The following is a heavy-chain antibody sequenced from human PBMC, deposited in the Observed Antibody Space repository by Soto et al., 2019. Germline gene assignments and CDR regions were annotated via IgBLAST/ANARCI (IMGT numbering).Heavy chain of an antibody. D-gene: IGHD3-3*01. Sequence: SVKVSCKASGGTFSSYAISWVRQAPGQGLEWMGGIIPIFGTANYAQKFQGRVTITADESTSTAYMELSSLRSEDTAVYYCARGQRITIFGVVRLANYGMDVWGQGTTVTVS. CDR3: ARGQRITIFGVVRLANYGMDV. J-gene: IGHJ6*02. V-gene: IGHV1-69*13. CDR1: GGTFSSYA. CDR2: IIPIFGTA.